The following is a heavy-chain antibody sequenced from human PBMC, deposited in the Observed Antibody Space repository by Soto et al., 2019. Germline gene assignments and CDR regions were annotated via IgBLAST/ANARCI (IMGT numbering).Heavy chain of an antibody. Sequence: EVQLVESGGGLVQPGGSLRLSCAASGFTFSSHWMHWVRQAPGKGLVWISRISTDGSTTGYADSVKGRFTISRDNAKNTLYLQMNRLRAEDTAVYYCTRDLTTVTLFDPWGQGTLVTVSS. J-gene: IGHJ5*02. CDR1: GFTFSSHW. CDR3: TRDLTTVTLFDP. CDR2: ISTDGSTT. V-gene: IGHV3-74*01. D-gene: IGHD4-17*01.